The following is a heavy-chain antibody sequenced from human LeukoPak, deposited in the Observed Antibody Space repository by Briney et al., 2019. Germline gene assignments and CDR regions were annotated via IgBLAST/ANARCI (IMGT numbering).Heavy chain of an antibody. CDR3: ARDNRPAAQFDY. CDR2: INPNSGGT. CDR1: GYTFTGYY. Sequence: ASVKVSCKASGYTFTGYYMHWVRQAPGQGLEWMGWINPNSGGTNYAQKFQGRVTMTRDTSISTAYMELSRLRSDDTAVYVCARDNRPAAQFDYWGQGTLVTVSS. V-gene: IGHV1-2*02. D-gene: IGHD2-2*01. J-gene: IGHJ4*02.